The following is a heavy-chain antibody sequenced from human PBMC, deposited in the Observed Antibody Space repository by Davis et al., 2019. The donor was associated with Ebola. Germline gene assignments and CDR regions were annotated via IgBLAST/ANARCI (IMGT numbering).Heavy chain of an antibody. Sequence: MPSETLSLTCAVYGCSFSGYYWSWIRQPPGKGLEWIGEINHSGSTNYNPSLKSRVTISVETSKNQFSLKLGYVTAADTAVYYCARAQGRYSGYVDPWGQGTLVTVSS. CDR2: INHSGST. CDR1: GCSFSGYY. CDR3: ARAQGRYSGYVDP. D-gene: IGHD5-12*01. J-gene: IGHJ5*02. V-gene: IGHV4-34*01.